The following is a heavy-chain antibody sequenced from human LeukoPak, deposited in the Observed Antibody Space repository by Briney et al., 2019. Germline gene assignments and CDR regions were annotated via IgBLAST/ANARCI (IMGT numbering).Heavy chain of an antibody. D-gene: IGHD1/OR15-1a*01. V-gene: IGHV3-7*01. CDR2: IKQDGSEK. Sequence: GGSLRLSCAASGFTFSSYWMSWVRQAPGKGLEWVANIKQDGSEKYYVDSVKGRFTISRDNAKNSLYLQMNSLRAEDTAVYYCAKGPLAVEHSTHRFDFWGQGTLVTVSS. CDR3: AKGPLAVEHSTHRFDF. CDR1: GFTFSSYW. J-gene: IGHJ4*02.